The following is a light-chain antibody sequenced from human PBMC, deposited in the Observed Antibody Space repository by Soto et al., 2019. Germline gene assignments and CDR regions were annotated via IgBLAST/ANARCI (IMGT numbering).Light chain of an antibody. CDR1: QSVSRN. V-gene: IGKV3-15*01. J-gene: IGKJ2*01. Sequence: EIVMTQSPATLSVSPGERATLSCKASQSVSRNLAWSQQKPGQAPRLLIYGASTRATCILARFSGSGSGTEFTLTISSLQSEDFAVYYCQQYNIWPLYTFGQGTKLEIK. CDR3: QQYNIWPLYT. CDR2: GAS.